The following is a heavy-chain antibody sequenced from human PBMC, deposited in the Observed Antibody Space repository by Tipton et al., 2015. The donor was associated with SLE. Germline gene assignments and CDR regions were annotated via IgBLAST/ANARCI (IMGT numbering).Heavy chain of an antibody. Sequence: TLSLTCTVSGVSISSASYYWNWIRQPAGKGLEWIGRAYTTGSPYYNPSLESRVAISMDTSKNQFSLKLTAVTAADTAVYYCARLISAYDCNFDYWGQGTLVIVSS. CDR3: ARLISAYDCNFDY. D-gene: IGHD5-12*01. CDR2: AYTTGSP. V-gene: IGHV4-61*02. J-gene: IGHJ4*02. CDR1: GVSISSASYY.